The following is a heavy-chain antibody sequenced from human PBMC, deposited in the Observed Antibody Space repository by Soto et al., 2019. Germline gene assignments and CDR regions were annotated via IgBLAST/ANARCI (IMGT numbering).Heavy chain of an antibody. CDR2: IYYSGST. V-gene: IGHV4-61*01. Sequence: QVQLQESGPGLVKPSETLSLTCTVSGGSVSSGSYYWSWIRQPPGKGLEWIGYIYYSGSTNYNPSLTSRXXLXVXXSKNQFSLKLSSVTAADTAVYYCARGGYTNDAFDIWGQGTMVTVSS. CDR1: GGSVSSGSYY. D-gene: IGHD5-18*01. J-gene: IGHJ3*02. CDR3: ARGGYTNDAFDI.